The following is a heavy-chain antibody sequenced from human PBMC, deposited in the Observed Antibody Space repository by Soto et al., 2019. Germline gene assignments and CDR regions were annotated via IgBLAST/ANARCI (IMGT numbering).Heavy chain of an antibody. D-gene: IGHD3-3*01. CDR3: ARADHYFDFSRNYLDYLDS. Sequence: QVQLVQSGAEVKKPGASVKVSCKASGYTFTGHYIHWMRQPPGQGLERMGWINPQSGGTNSAQKFQGRITMTSDTSITTAYLEVSSLRSDDTAVYYCARADHYFDFSRNYLDYLDSWGQGTLVTVSS. J-gene: IGHJ4*02. V-gene: IGHV1-2*02. CDR1: GYTFTGHY. CDR2: INPQSGGT.